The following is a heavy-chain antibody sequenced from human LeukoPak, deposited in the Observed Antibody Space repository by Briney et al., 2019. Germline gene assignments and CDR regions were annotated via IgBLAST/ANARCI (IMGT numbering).Heavy chain of an antibody. CDR3: ARDGGGGGSYPDY. Sequence: GGSLRLSCAASGFTFSSYTMHWVRQAPGKGLEWVAVMSNDGNYYADSEKGRFTISRDNSKNTLYLQMNSLRPEDTAVYYCARDGGGGGSYPDYWGQGTLVTVSS. CDR1: GFTFSSYT. D-gene: IGHD1-26*01. CDR2: MSNDGN. V-gene: IGHV3-30*04. J-gene: IGHJ4*02.